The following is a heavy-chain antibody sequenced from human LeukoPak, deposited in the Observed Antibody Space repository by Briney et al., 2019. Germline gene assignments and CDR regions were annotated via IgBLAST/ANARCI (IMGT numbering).Heavy chain of an antibody. J-gene: IGHJ6*03. CDR1: GYTFTSYG. V-gene: IGHV1-18*01. D-gene: IGHD3-3*01. CDR2: ISAYNGNT. CDR3: ARDESIGHKLRFLEWLPQRSYYYYMDV. Sequence: GASVKVSCKASGYTFTSYGISWVRQAPGQGLEWMGWISAYNGNTNYAQKLQGRVTMTTDTSTSTAYMELRSLRSDDTAVYYCARDESIGHKLRFLEWLPQRSYYYYMDVWGKGTTVTVSS.